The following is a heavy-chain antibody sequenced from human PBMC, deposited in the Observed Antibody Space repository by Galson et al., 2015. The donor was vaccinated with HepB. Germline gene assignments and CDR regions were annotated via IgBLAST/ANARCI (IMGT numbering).Heavy chain of an antibody. CDR3: ARDQGYDFWSGYQEADY. CDR2: ISSSSSTI. D-gene: IGHD3-3*01. CDR1: GFTFSDYY. Sequence: SLRLSCAASGFTFSDYYMSWIRQAPGKGLEWVSYISSSSSTIYYADSVKGRFTISRDNAKNSLYLQMSSLRAEDTAVYYCARDQGYDFWSGYQEADYWGQGTLVTVSS. V-gene: IGHV3-11*04. J-gene: IGHJ4*02.